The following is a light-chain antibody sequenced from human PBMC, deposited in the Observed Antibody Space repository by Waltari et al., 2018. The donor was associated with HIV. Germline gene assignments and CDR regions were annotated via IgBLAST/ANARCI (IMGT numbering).Light chain of an antibody. CDR1: DLNDYAY. CDR3: NSYISGTTPV. CDR2: EVT. Sequence: QSALTQPASVSGSPGQSITISCDLNDYAYVSWYHRHPGKAPKAIIYEVTNPPSGLSSRFSGSKSRNTATLTISGLQPEDEADYFCNSYISGTTPVFGRGTRVTVL. V-gene: IGLV2-14*01. J-gene: IGLJ2*01.